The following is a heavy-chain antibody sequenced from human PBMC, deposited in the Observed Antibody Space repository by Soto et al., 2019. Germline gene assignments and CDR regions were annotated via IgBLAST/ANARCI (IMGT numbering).Heavy chain of an antibody. CDR3: AREVSGSGYYDY. J-gene: IGHJ4*02. CDR1: GFTFSTYV. V-gene: IGHV3-33*01. D-gene: IGHD3-22*01. Sequence: GGSLSLSCAASGFTFSTYVIHWVRQAPGKGLEWVAVMWYDGTNKYYADSVKGRFTISRDNSKNTLYLQMNSLRAEDTAVYYCAREVSGSGYYDYWGQGTLVTVSS. CDR2: MWYDGTNK.